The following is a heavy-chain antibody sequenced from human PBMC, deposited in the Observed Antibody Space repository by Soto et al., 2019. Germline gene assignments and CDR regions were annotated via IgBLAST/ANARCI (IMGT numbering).Heavy chain of an antibody. V-gene: IGHV3-11*01. D-gene: IGHD3-10*01. CDR3: ARVLPMVRGVIILSPWFDP. CDR1: GFTFSDYY. CDR2: ISSSGSTI. J-gene: IGHJ5*02. Sequence: QVQLVESGGGLVKPGGSLRLSCAASGFTFSDYYMSWIRQAPGKGLEWVSYISSSGSTIYYADSVKGRFTISRDNAKNSLYMQMNSLRAEDTAVYYCARVLPMVRGVIILSPWFDPWGQGTLVTVSS.